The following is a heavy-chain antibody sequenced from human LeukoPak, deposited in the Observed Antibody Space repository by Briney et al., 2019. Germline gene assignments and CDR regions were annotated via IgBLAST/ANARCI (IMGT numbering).Heavy chain of an antibody. CDR1: GFTFSSYA. V-gene: IGHV3-30-3*01. Sequence: QTGGSLRLSCAASGFTFSSYAMHWVRQAPGKGLEWVAVISYDGSNKYYADSVKGRFTISRDNSKNTLYLQMNSLRAEDTAVYYCARDVEMATTYYYYGMDVWGQGTTVTVSS. J-gene: IGHJ6*02. CDR2: ISYDGSNK. CDR3: ARDVEMATTYYYYGMDV. D-gene: IGHD5-24*01.